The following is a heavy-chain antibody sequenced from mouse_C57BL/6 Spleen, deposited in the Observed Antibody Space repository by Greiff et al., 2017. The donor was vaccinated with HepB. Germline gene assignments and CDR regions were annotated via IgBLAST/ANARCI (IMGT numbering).Heavy chain of an antibody. V-gene: IGHV1-61*01. CDR1: GYTFTSYW. CDR3: ARTTVVATGAMDY. CDR2: IYPSDSET. J-gene: IGHJ4*01. Sequence: VQLQESGAELVRPGSSVKLSCKASGYTFTSYWMDWVKQRPGQGLEWIGNIYPSDSETHYNQKFKDKATLTVDKSSSTAYMQLSSLTSEDSAVYYCARTTVVATGAMDYWGQGTSVTVSS. D-gene: IGHD1-1*01.